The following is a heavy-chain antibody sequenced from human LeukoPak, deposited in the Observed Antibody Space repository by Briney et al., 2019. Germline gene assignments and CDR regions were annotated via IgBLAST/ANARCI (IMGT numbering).Heavy chain of an antibody. Sequence: PGGSLRLSCAASGFTFSSYAMHWVRQAPGKGLEWVAVISYDGSNKYYADSVKGRFTISRDNSKNTLYLQMNSLRAEDTAVYYCASATVTPDWWGQGTLVTVSS. CDR1: GFTFSSYA. CDR2: ISYDGSNK. CDR3: ASATVTPDW. D-gene: IGHD4-17*01. V-gene: IGHV3-30-3*01. J-gene: IGHJ4*02.